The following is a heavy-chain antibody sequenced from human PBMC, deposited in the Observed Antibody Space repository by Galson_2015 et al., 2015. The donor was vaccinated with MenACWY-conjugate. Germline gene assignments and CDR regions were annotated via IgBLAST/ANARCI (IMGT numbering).Heavy chain of an antibody. D-gene: IGHD4-17*01. Sequence: SLRLSCAASGLSVSYNYMRWVRQAPGKGLQWVSSMFRDGMSYYADSVRGRVTISRDNFQNMLYLQMNSLRVEDTAVYFCASSEYGDLHRGAFDLWGRGTLVTVSS. V-gene: IGHV3-53*01. CDR2: MFRDGMS. CDR1: GLSVSYNY. J-gene: IGHJ3*01. CDR3: ASSEYGDLHRGAFDL.